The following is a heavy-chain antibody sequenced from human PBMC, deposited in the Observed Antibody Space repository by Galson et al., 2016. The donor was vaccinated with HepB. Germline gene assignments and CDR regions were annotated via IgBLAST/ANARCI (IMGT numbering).Heavy chain of an antibody. D-gene: IGHD2-21*02. Sequence: SLRLSCAASGFNLSSYSLHWVRLAPGKGLEWVSYISGSSSTKYYADSVKGRFTISRDNAKNSLYLQMNSLRNDDTALYYCARNGDPKYYYYTMDVWGQGTTVTVSS. CDR2: ISGSSSTK. CDR3: ARNGDPKYYYYTMDV. J-gene: IGHJ6*02. V-gene: IGHV3-48*02. CDR1: GFNLSSYS.